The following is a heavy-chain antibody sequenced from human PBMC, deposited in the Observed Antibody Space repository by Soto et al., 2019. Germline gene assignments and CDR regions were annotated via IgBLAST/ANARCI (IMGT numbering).Heavy chain of an antibody. CDR2: ISYDGSNK. Sequence: QVQLVESGGGVVQPGRSLRLSCAASGFTFSSYAMHWVRQAPGKGLEWVAVISYDGSNKYYADSVKGRFTISRDNSKNTLYLQMNSLRAEDTAVYYCARAGCDGGSRYTLVGLRDGMDVW. CDR3: ARAGCDGGSRYTLVGLRDGMDV. V-gene: IGHV3-30-3*01. CDR1: GFTFSSYA. J-gene: IGHJ6*01. D-gene: IGHD2-15*01.